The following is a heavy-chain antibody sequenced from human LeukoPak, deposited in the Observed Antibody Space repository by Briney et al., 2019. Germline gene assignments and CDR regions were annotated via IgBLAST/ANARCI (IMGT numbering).Heavy chain of an antibody. V-gene: IGHV4-4*02. Sequence: SGTLSLTCAVSGGSIRSSNWWSWVRQPPGKGLEWIGEIYHSGSTNYNPSLKSRVTISADTSKNQFSLRLTSVTAADTAVYYCASQAPGVTTFDYWGQGTLVTVSS. J-gene: IGHJ4*02. CDR1: GGSIRSSNW. CDR3: ASQAPGVTTFDY. CDR2: IYHSGST. D-gene: IGHD4-17*01.